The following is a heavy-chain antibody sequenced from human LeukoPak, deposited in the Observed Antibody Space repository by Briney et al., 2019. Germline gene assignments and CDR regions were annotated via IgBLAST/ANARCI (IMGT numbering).Heavy chain of an antibody. V-gene: IGHV3-9*03. CDR3: AKSSSTSSMSTGGYFDY. D-gene: IGHD2-2*01. CDR2: ISWNSGSI. CDR1: GFTFDDYA. J-gene: IGHJ4*02. Sequence: GGSLRLSCAASGFTFDDYAMHWVRQAAGKGLEWVSGISWNSGSIGYADSVKGRFTISRDNAKNSLYLQMNSLRAEDMALYYCAKSSSTSSMSTGGYFDYWGQGTLVTVSS.